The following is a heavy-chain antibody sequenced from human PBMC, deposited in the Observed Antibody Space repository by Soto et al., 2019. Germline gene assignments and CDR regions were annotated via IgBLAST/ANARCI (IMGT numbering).Heavy chain of an antibody. CDR3: ASYYYDSSGYLDY. D-gene: IGHD3-22*01. Sequence: PGESLKISCQGSGYSFTSYWISWVRQMPGKGLEWMGRIDPSDSYTNYSPSFQGHVTISADKSISTAYLQWSSLKASDTAMYYCASYYYDSSGYLDYWGQGTLVTVSS. V-gene: IGHV5-10-1*01. CDR2: IDPSDSYT. J-gene: IGHJ4*02. CDR1: GYSFTSYW.